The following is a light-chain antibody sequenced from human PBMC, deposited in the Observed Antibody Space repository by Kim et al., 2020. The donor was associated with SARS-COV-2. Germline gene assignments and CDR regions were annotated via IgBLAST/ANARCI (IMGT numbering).Light chain of an antibody. J-gene: IGKJ2*01. CDR3: QQYGTSPTT. CDR1: QSVRSGF. V-gene: IGKV3-20*01. CDR2: GAS. Sequence: EVVLTQSPGTLSLSPGERATLSCRASQSVRSGFLAWYQQKPGQAPRLLIYGASTRATGIPDKFSGSGSGTDFTLTITRLEPEDFAVYYCQQYGTSPTTFGRGTKLEI.